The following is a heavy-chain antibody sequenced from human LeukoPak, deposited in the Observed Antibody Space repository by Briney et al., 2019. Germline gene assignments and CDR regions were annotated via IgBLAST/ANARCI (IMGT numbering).Heavy chain of an antibody. Sequence: SETLSLTCTVSGGSISSSSYYWGWIRQPPGKGLEWIGSIYYSGSTYYNPSLKSRVTISVDTSKNQFSLKLSSVTAADTAVYYCARERIVGATFTAYYYYYMDVWGKGTTVTVSS. J-gene: IGHJ6*03. D-gene: IGHD1-26*01. CDR2: IYYSGST. V-gene: IGHV4-39*07. CDR1: GGSISSSSYY. CDR3: ARERIVGATFTAYYYYYMDV.